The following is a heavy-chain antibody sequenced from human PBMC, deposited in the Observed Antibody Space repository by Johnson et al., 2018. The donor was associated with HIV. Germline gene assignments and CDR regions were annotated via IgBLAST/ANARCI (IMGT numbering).Heavy chain of an antibody. J-gene: IGHJ3*02. CDR1: RFTFSSYA. V-gene: IGHV3-30-3*01. D-gene: IGHD3-10*01. Sequence: VQLVESGGGVVQPGRSLRLSCAASRFTFSSYAMHWVRQAPGKGLEWVALVSYDGTNKYYADSVKGRLTISRDNSKNTLYLQMNSLRAEDTAVYYCAKDYYGSGSKHDAFDIWGQGTMVTVSS. CDR3: AKDYYGSGSKHDAFDI. CDR2: VSYDGTNK.